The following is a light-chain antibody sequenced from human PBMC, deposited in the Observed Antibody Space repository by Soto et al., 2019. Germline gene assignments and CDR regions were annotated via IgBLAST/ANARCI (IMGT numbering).Light chain of an antibody. V-gene: IGKV4-1*01. J-gene: IGKJ5*01. CDR1: QSVLYSSNNKNY. CDR2: DTS. Sequence: DIVMTQSPDSLAVSLGERATINCKSSQSVLYSSNNKNYLAWYQQGPGQPPRLLIYDTSNRATGIPARFSGSGSGTDFTLTISSLEPEDFAVYYCQQRKNWQVTFGQGTRLEIK. CDR3: QQRKNWQVT.